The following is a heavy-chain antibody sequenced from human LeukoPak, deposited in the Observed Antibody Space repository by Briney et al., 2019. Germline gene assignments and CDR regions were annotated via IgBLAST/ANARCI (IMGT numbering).Heavy chain of an antibody. CDR1: GYTFTSYD. D-gene: IGHD6-13*01. V-gene: IGHV1-8*03. CDR3: STSSSYYYYYMDV. J-gene: IGHJ6*03. Sequence: ASVKVSCKASGYTFTSYDINWVRQATGQGLEWMGWMNPNSGNTGYAQKFQGRVTITRNTSISTAYMELSSLRSEDTAVYYCSTSSSYYYYYMDVWGKGTTVTVSS. CDR2: MNPNSGNT.